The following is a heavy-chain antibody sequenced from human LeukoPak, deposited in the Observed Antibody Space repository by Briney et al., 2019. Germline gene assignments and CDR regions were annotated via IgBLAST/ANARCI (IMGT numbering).Heavy chain of an antibody. CDR1: GYIFTSYY. CDR2: INPSGGST. J-gene: IGHJ4*02. D-gene: IGHD1-26*01. Sequence: ASVKVSCKASGYIFTSYYMHWVRQAPGQGLEWMGVINPSGGSTNYPQKFQGRVTMTRDTSISTAYMELSRLRSDDTAVYYCARGVWWEPRLSYWGQGTLVTVSS. V-gene: IGHV1-46*01. CDR3: ARGVWWEPRLSY.